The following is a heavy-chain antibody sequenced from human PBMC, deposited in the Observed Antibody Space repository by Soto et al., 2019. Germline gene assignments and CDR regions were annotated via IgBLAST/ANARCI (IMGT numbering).Heavy chain of an antibody. D-gene: IGHD3-9*01. CDR3: ARALRYFDWLTPPYNWFDP. Sequence: PSLMLSLTCAVDDGSFSGYYWSRIRQPPGKGLEWIGEINHSGSTNYNPSLKSRVTISVDTSKNQFSLKLSSVTAADTAVYYCARALRYFDWLTPPYNWFDPWGQGTLVTVSS. V-gene: IGHV4-34*01. CDR2: INHSGST. CDR1: DGSFSGYY. J-gene: IGHJ5*02.